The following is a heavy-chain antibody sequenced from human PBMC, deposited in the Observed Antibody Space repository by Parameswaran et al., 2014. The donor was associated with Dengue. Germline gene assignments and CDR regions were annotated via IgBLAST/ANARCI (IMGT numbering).Heavy chain of an antibody. CDR2: IIPILGIA. D-gene: IGHD6-6*01. J-gene: IGHJ6*02. Sequence: WVRQAPGQGLEWMGRIIPILGIANYAQKFQGGVTITADKSTSTAYMELSSLRSEDTAVYYCAREYSSSSHYYGMDVWGQGTTVTVSS. V-gene: IGHV1-69*04. CDR3: AREYSSSSHYYGMDV.